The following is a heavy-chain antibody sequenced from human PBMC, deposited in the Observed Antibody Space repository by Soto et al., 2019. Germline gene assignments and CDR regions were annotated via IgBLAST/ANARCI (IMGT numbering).Heavy chain of an antibody. CDR3: ATPYYDFWSGYLK. Sequence: EVQLVESGGGLVQPGGSLSLSCAASGFPFGSYSMNWVSQAPGKGREGVSYISSISSTIYYADSVKGRFTISRDNAKNSLYLQMNSLRAEDTAVYYCATPYYDFWSGYLKWGQGTLVTVSS. CDR1: GFPFGSYS. V-gene: IGHV3-48*01. D-gene: IGHD3-3*01. CDR2: ISSISSTI. J-gene: IGHJ4*02.